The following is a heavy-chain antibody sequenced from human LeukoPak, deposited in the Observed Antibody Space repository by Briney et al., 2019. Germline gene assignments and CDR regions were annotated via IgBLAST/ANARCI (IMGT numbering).Heavy chain of an antibody. D-gene: IGHD1-20*01. CDR3: ARAHNWNDGWDF. V-gene: IGHV4-59*01. CDR2: SGST. J-gene: IGHJ4*02. CDR1: GVSISNYY. Sequence: PSETLSLTCTVSGVSISNYYWSWIRQPPGKGLEWIAYSGSTNYNPSLKSRVTISVDTSKNQFSLKLASVTAADTAHYYCARAHNWNDGWDFWGQGTLIAVSS.